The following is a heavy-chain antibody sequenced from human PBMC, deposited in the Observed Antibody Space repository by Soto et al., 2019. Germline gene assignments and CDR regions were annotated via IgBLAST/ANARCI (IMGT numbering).Heavy chain of an antibody. CDR3: ARTRMIESWIDY. Sequence: SETLSLTCDVSGDPISSYYWSWIRQPPGKGLEWIGYVYYSGSTLYNPSLESRVTLSIDMSKKQVSLKLNSVIAADTAVYYCARTRMIESWIDYWGQGTLVTVSS. CDR2: VYYSGST. CDR1: GDPISSYY. J-gene: IGHJ4*01. D-gene: IGHD2-21*01. V-gene: IGHV4-59*01.